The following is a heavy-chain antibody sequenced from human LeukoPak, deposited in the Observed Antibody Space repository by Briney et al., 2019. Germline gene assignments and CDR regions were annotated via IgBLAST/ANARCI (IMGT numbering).Heavy chain of an antibody. CDR1: GFTFITYA. CDR3: AKASVGTTGGTFDS. J-gene: IGHJ4*02. CDR2: ISYDGTNK. D-gene: IGHD1-7*01. Sequence: GGSLRLSCAASGFTFITYAMHWVRQAPGKGLEWVALISYDGTNKYYAGSVKGRFTISRDDSKDMLYLQMNSVRAEDTAVYYCAKASVGTTGGTFDSWGQGTLVTVSS. V-gene: IGHV3-30*18.